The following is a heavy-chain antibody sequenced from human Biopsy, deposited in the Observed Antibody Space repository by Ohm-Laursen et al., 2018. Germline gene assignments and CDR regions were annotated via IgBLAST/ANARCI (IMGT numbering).Heavy chain of an antibody. CDR2: DYYTGST. CDR3: ARDRGYYSDRTVPGYFDL. V-gene: IGHV4-59*01. Sequence: SDTLSLTCTVSGDSISSYYWSWIRQPPGKGLQGIGYDYYTGSTDYNPSLQSRVTISVDTSKNHFFLRLRSVTPADTAIYYCARDRGYYSDRTVPGYFDLWGRGTLVTVSS. D-gene: IGHD3-22*01. J-gene: IGHJ2*01. CDR1: GDSISSYY.